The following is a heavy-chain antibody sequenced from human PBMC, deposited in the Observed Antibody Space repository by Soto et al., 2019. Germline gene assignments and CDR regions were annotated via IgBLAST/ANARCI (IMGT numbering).Heavy chain of an antibody. D-gene: IGHD3-9*01. Sequence: QLQLQESGPGLVKPSETLSLTCTVSGGSISSSSYYWGWIRQPPGKGLEWIGSIYYSGSTYYNPSLKSRVTISVDTSKNQFSLKLSSVTAADTAVYYCARHPDAGPRYFDWLGDGPPIPLAFDYWGQGTLVTVSS. CDR2: IYYSGST. CDR1: GGSISSSSYY. V-gene: IGHV4-39*01. CDR3: ARHPDAGPRYFDWLGDGPPIPLAFDY. J-gene: IGHJ4*02.